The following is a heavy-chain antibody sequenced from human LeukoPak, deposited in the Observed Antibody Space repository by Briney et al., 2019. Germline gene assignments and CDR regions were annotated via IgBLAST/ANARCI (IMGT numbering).Heavy chain of an antibody. V-gene: IGHV4-59*01. CDR1: GVSISTYY. CDR3: TSLQGDPSYYCYMDV. CDR2: LYHSGNT. D-gene: IGHD3-16*01. Sequence: SGTLSLTCTVSGVSISTYYWSWIRQPPGKGLEWIGHLYHSGNTYYNPSLKSRVTISVDTSKNQFSLRLRSVTAADTAVYYCTSLQGDPSYYCYMDVWGTGTTVTVSS. J-gene: IGHJ6*03.